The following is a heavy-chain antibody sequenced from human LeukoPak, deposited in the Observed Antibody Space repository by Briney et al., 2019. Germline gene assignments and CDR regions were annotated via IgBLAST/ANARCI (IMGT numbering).Heavy chain of an antibody. Sequence: PSETLSLTCTVSGGSFSSSSFYWGWIRQPPGKGLVWIGSIYYSGDTYYNPSLKSRLTISVDTSENQFSLKLSSVTAADTAVYYCAGYYDGSGFYQPFDYWGQGTLVTVSS. D-gene: IGHD3-22*01. CDR1: GGSFSSSSFY. CDR3: AGYYDGSGFYQPFDY. V-gene: IGHV4-39*01. J-gene: IGHJ4*02. CDR2: IYYSGDT.